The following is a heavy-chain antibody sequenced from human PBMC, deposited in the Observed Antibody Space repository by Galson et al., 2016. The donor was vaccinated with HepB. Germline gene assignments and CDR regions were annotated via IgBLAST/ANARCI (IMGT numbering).Heavy chain of an antibody. CDR3: ARATPYYDILTGYYSYYFDY. D-gene: IGHD3-9*01. CDR2: INWNGGST. J-gene: IGHJ4*02. Sequence: SLRLSCAASGFKFDDYGMSWVRQAPGKGLEWVSGINWNGGSTGYVDSVKGRFTISRDNAKNSLYLQMNSLRAEDTALYYCARATPYYDILTGYYSYYFDYWGQGTLVTVSS. V-gene: IGHV3-20*04. CDR1: GFKFDDYG.